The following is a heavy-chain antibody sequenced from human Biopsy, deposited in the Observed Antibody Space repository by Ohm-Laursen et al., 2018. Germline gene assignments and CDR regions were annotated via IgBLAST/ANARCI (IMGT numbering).Heavy chain of an antibody. V-gene: IGHV3-30*03. CDR2: ISDDGRNK. D-gene: IGHD1-26*01. CDR1: GFSFSSYG. CDR3: ARLNSGTYDASDL. Sequence: RSLRLSCAASGFSFSSYGMHWVRQAPGKGLEWVAVISDDGRNKYYIDSVRGRFTISRDNAQNSLYLHMNSLRAEDTAVYYCARLNSGTYDASDLWGQGTMVIVSS. J-gene: IGHJ3*01.